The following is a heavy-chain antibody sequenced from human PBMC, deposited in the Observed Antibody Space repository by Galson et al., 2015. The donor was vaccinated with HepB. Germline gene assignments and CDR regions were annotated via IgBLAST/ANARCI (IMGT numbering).Heavy chain of an antibody. D-gene: IGHD6-25*01. J-gene: IGHJ3*02. CDR3: ARALAASDAFDI. CDR1: GYTFTSYY. V-gene: IGHV1-46*01. CDR2: INPSGGST. Sequence: SCKASGYTFTSYYMHWGRQAPGQGLEWMGIINPSGGSTSYAQKFQGRVTMTRDTSTSTVYMELSSLRSEDTAVYYCARALAASDAFDIWGQGTMVTVSS.